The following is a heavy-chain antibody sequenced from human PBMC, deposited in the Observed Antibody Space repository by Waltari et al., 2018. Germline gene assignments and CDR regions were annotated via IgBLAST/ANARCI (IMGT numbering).Heavy chain of an antibody. J-gene: IGHJ4*02. CDR3: ATPPGDYDYVWGSYRPSSLGY. D-gene: IGHD3-16*02. V-gene: IGHV1-69-2*01. CDR2: VDPEGGET. CDR1: GYTFTDYY. Sequence: EVQLVQSGAEVKKPGATVKISCKASGYTFTDYYMPWGQQAPGQGLEWMGRVDPEGGETIYAEKFQGRVTITADTSTDTAYMELSSLRSEDTAVYYCATPPGDYDYVWGSYRPSSLGYWGQGTLVTVSS.